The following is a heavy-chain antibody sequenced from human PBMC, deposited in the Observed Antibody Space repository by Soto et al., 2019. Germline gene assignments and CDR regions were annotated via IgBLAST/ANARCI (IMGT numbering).Heavy chain of an antibody. Sequence: WASVKVSCKASGYTFTSYDINWVRQATGQGLEWMGWMNPNSGNTGYAQKFQGRVTMTRNTSISTAYMELGSLRSEDTAVYYCARGRSLSSSWTIIGYWGQGTLVTVSS. CDR2: MNPNSGNT. J-gene: IGHJ4*02. CDR1: GYTFTSYD. CDR3: ARGRSLSSSWTIIGY. V-gene: IGHV1-8*01. D-gene: IGHD6-13*01.